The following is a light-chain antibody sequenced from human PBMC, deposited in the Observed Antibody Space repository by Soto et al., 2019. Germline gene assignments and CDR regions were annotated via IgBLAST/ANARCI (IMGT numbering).Light chain of an antibody. Sequence: DIQMTQSPPSLSASVGDRLTITCRASQGISTYLNWYRQKPGKAPELLIYAASSLQSGVPSRFSGSGSATDFTLTIGSLQPEDSATYSCQQGFTTPWTFGQGTKVEIK. J-gene: IGKJ1*01. CDR1: QGISTY. CDR2: AAS. V-gene: IGKV1-39*01. CDR3: QQGFTTPWT.